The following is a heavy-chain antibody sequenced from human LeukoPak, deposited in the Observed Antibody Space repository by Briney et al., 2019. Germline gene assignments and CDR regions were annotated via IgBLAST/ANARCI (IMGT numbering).Heavy chain of an antibody. CDR2: IYYSGST. J-gene: IGHJ4*02. V-gene: IGHV4-39*07. CDR3: ARVSGAIVVVVAAPYYFDY. Sequence: SETLSLTCTVSGGSISSSSYYWGWIRQPPGKGLEWIGSIYYSGSTYYNPSLKSRVTISVDTSKNQFSLKLSSVTAADTAVYYCARVSGAIVVVVAAPYYFDYWGQGTLVTVSS. CDR1: GGSISSSSYY. D-gene: IGHD2-15*01.